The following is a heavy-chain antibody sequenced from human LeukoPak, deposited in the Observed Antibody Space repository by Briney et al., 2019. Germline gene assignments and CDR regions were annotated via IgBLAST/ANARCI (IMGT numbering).Heavy chain of an antibody. D-gene: IGHD5-18*01. CDR1: GGSISSYY. Sequence: PSETLSLTCTVSGGSISSYYWSWIRQPPGKGLEWIGNIYYSGSTNHNPSLKSRVTISVDTSKNQFSLKLTSVTAADTAVYYCARSSGGYSYGYLHSWGQGTLVTVSS. J-gene: IGHJ4*02. V-gene: IGHV4-59*08. CDR3: ARSSGGYSYGYLHS. CDR2: IYYSGST.